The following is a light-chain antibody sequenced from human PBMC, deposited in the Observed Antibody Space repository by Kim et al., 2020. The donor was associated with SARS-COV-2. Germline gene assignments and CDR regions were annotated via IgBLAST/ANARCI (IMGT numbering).Light chain of an antibody. CDR1: TGDIGSIND. CDR2: DDT. CDR3: SAFTPTRIWE. Sequence: QSITVSCTRTTGDIGSINDVSLYHQQPGRPAKCLIFDDTNRPSGVSKRFSGSKSGNTASLTITGLQAEDEADYYCSAFTPTRIWEFGGGTKVTVL. V-gene: IGLV2-14*03. J-gene: IGLJ3*02.